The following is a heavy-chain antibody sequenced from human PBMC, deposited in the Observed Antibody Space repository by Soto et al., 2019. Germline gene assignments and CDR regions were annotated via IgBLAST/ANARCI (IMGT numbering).Heavy chain of an antibody. J-gene: IGHJ4*02. D-gene: IGHD3-22*01. CDR3: GVRSRSVVNS. V-gene: IGHV3-74*01. CDR2: INRDGSAT. CDR1: CFTLSSYW. Sequence: GGSLRLSCAASCFTLSSYWMHWVRQAPGKGLEWVAHINRDGSATYYADSARGRFTISRDNAKNSLYLQMNSLRAEDTALYYCGVRSRSVVNSWGQGTLVTVSS.